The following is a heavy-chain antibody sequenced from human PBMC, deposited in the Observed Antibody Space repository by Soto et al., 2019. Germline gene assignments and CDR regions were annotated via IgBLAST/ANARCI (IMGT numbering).Heavy chain of an antibody. CDR2: IIPIFGTA. Sequence: SVKFSCKASRGTFSSYAISWVRQAPGQGLEWMGGIIPIFGTANYAQKFQGRVTITADESTSTAYMELSSLRSEDTAVYYCASGDRSSPGAGWGQGTLVTVSS. CDR3: ASGDRSSPGAG. J-gene: IGHJ4*02. D-gene: IGHD6-13*01. V-gene: IGHV1-69*13. CDR1: RGTFSSYA.